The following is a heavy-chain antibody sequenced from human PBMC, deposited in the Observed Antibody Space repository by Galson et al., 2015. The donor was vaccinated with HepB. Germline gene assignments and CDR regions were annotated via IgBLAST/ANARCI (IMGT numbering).Heavy chain of an antibody. D-gene: IGHD3-22*01. CDR1: GYSFTSYW. CDR3: ARQGDSGYYYVAY. J-gene: IGHJ4*02. Sequence: QSGAEVKKPGESLKISRKGSGYSFTSYWIGWVRQMPGKGLEWMGIIYPGDSDSRYSPSFQGQVAISADKSISTAYLQWSSLKASDSAVYYCARQGDSGYYYVAYWGQGTLVTVSS. CDR2: IYPGDSDS. V-gene: IGHV5-51*01.